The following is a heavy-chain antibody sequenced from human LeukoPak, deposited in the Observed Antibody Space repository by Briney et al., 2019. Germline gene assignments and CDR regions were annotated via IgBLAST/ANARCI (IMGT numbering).Heavy chain of an antibody. D-gene: IGHD2-15*01. J-gene: IGHJ4*02. CDR1: GGSISSYY. Sequence: SETLSLTCTVSGGSISSYYWSWIRQPAGKGLEWIGRIYTSGSTNYNPSLKSRVTMSVDTSKNQFSLKLSSVTATDTAVYYCARDRVVSNYFDYWGQGTLVTVSS. CDR2: IYTSGST. V-gene: IGHV4-4*07. CDR3: ARDRVVSNYFDY.